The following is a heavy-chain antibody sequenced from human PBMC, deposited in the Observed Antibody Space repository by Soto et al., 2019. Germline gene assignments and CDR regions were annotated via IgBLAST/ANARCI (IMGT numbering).Heavy chain of an antibody. CDR1: GGSFSGYY. CDR3: ARVLIAGVTTD. J-gene: IGHJ4*02. V-gene: IGHV4-34*01. Sequence: QVQLQQWGAGLLKPSETLSLTCAVYGGSFSGYYWSWIRQPPGKGLEWIGESNHVGSTNYNPSLTSRVTISEDPSKNQFSLRLTSVTAADTAVYYCARVLIAGVTTDWGQGTLVIVSS. CDR2: SNHVGST. D-gene: IGHD5-18*01.